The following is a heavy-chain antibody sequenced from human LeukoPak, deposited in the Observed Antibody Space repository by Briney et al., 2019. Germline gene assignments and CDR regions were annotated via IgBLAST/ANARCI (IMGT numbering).Heavy chain of an antibody. Sequence: TGGSLRLSCAASGFTFSSYAMSWVRQAPGKGLEWVSAISGSGGSTYYADSVKGRFTISRDNSKNTLYLQMNSLRAEDTAVYYCAKGTRYFDWFPFDYWGQGTLVTVSS. CDR3: AKGTRYFDWFPFDY. V-gene: IGHV3-23*01. D-gene: IGHD3-9*01. J-gene: IGHJ4*02. CDR1: GFTFSSYA. CDR2: ISGSGGST.